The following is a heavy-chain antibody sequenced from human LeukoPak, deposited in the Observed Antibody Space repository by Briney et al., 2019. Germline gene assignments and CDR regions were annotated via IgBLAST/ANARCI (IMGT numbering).Heavy chain of an antibody. V-gene: IGHV3-30*02. CDR3: AREVGASTAILDY. D-gene: IGHD1-26*01. Sequence: GGSLRLSCAASGFTFSSYGMHWVRQAPGKGLEWVAFIRYDGSNKYYADSVKGRFTISRDNSKNTLYLQMNSLRAEDTAVYYCAREVGASTAILDYWGQGTLVTVSS. CDR2: IRYDGSNK. CDR1: GFTFSSYG. J-gene: IGHJ4*02.